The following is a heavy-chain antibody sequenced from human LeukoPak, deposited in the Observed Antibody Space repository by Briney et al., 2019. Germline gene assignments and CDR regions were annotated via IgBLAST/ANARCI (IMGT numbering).Heavy chain of an antibody. CDR3: ASTQTFDY. J-gene: IGHJ4*02. Sequence: PGGSLRLSCAASGFTFSGHWMHWVRQAPGKGLVWVSRINSDGSSTTYADSVKGRFTTSRDNAKNSLYLQMNSLRAEDTAVYYCASTQTFDYWGQGTLVTVSS. V-gene: IGHV3-74*01. CDR2: INSDGSST. CDR1: GFTFSGHW.